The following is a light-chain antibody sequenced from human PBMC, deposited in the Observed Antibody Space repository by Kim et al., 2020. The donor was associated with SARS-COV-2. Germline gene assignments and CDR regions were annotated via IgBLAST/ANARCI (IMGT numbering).Light chain of an antibody. CDR1: SSDVGGYNY. CDR2: DVS. Sequence: QSALTQPRSVSGSPGQSVTISCTGTSSDVGGYNYVSWYQQHPGKAPKLMLYDVSKRPSGVPDRFSGSKSGNTASLTISGLQAEDEADYYCCSYAGSYTFWVFGGGTQRTVL. CDR3: CSYAGSYTFWV. V-gene: IGLV2-11*01. J-gene: IGLJ3*02.